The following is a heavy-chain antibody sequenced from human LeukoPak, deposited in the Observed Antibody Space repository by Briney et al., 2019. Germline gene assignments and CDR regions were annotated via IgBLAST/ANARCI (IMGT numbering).Heavy chain of an antibody. CDR3: ARAWVGFMIVVAIDY. CDR1: GFTFSSYG. Sequence: GGSLRLSCAASGFTFSSYGMHWVRQAPGKGLEWAAVIWYDGSNKYYADSVKGRFTISRDNSKNTLYLQMNSLRAEDTAVYYCARAWVGFMIVVAIDYWGQGTLVTVSS. J-gene: IGHJ4*02. V-gene: IGHV3-33*01. CDR2: IWYDGSNK. D-gene: IGHD3-22*01.